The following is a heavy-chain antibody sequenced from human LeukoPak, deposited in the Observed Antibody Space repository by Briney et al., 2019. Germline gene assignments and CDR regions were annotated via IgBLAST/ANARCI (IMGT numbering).Heavy chain of an antibody. Sequence: PSETLSLTCTVSGGSISSYYWSWIRQPPGKGLECIGYIYYSGSTNYNPSLKSRVTISVDTSKNQFSLKLSSVTAADTAVYYYASGDYSDSSGYHDPLGSWGQGTLVTVSS. CDR1: GGSISSYY. J-gene: IGHJ5*02. V-gene: IGHV4-59*12. D-gene: IGHD3-22*01. CDR3: ASGDYSDSSGYHDPLGS. CDR2: IYYSGST.